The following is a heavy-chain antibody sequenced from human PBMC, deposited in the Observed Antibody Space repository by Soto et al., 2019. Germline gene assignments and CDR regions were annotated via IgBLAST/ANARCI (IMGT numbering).Heavy chain of an antibody. J-gene: IGHJ4*02. Sequence: EVQLLEAGGGLVQPGGSLRLSCAASGFTFSSYAMSWVCQAPGKGLEWVSAISGSGGSTYYADSVKGRFTISRDNSKNTLYLQMNSLRAEDTAVYSFAKEIMITFGGVIVTFDYWGQGTLVTVSS. CDR3: AKEIMITFGGVIVTFDY. V-gene: IGHV3-23*01. CDR2: ISGSGGST. D-gene: IGHD3-16*02. CDR1: GFTFSSYA.